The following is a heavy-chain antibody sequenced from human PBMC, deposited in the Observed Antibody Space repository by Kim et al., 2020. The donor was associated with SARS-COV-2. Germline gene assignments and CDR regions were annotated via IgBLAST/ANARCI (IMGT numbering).Heavy chain of an antibody. Sequence: SETLSLTCTVSGGSITSSSYYWGWIRQPPGKGLEWIGSIYYTGSTYYNPSLKSRVTISVDTSKNQFSLKLSSVTAADTAVYYCAGLRGSFAWYFDCWGQGTLVTVSS. J-gene: IGHJ4*02. CDR1: GGSITSSSYY. CDR2: IYYTGST. V-gene: IGHV4-39*01. CDR3: AGLRGSFAWYFDC. D-gene: IGHD1-26*01.